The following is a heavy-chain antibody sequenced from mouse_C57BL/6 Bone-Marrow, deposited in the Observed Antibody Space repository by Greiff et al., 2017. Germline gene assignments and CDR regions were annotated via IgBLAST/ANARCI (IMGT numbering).Heavy chain of an antibody. CDR1: GFSLTSYG. V-gene: IGHV2-2*01. J-gene: IGHJ2*01. D-gene: IGHD2-3*01. CDR3: ARNLGSYDGYYFDY. CDR2: IWSGGST. Sequence: VNLVESGPGLVQPSQSLSITCTVSGFSLTSYGVHWVRQSPGKGLEWLGVIWSGGSTDYNAAFISRLSISKDNSKSQVFFKMNSLQADDTAIYYCARNLGSYDGYYFDYWGQGTTLTVSS.